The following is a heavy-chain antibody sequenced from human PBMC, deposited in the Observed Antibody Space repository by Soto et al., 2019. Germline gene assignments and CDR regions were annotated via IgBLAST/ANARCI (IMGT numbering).Heavy chain of an antibody. CDR1: GDSISSSDHY. D-gene: IGHD6-19*01. CDR2: IYYTGST. J-gene: IGHJ4*02. CDR3: ARREQWLAGHFDY. Sequence: QLQLQESGQGLVTPSETLSLTCTVSGDSISSSDHYWGWIRQPPGKGLEWIGSIYYTGSTYYNPSLKSRVTMSVDTSKNQFSLKVRSVTAADTAVYYCARREQWLAGHFDYWGQGTLVTVSS. V-gene: IGHV4-39*01.